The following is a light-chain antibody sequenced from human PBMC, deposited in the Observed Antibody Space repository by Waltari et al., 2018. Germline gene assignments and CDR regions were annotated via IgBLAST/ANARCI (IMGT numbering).Light chain of an antibody. CDR3: QTGGHGTWV. J-gene: IGLJ3*02. CDR1: SGYRSNV. V-gene: IGLV4-69*01. Sequence: LVLTQSPSASASLGASVKLTCTLSSGYRSNVIAWPPQQPGKGPRYLMKVNSDGSHRKGDDIPDRFSASKSGTECYLTISSLQSEDEADYYCQTGGHGTWVFGGGTKLTVL. CDR2: VNSDGSH.